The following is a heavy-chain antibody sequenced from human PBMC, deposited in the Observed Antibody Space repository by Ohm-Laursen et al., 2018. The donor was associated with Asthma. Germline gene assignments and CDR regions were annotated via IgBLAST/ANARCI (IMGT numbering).Heavy chain of an antibody. CDR3: ARIGPEWELPGREYSLHH. D-gene: IGHD1-26*01. CDR2: ISTASTFI. Sequence: SLRLSCAASGAGITFSKYAMSWVRQVPGKGLEWVASISTASTFIYYADSVRGRFTTSRDNARNSVYLQMNSLRAEDTALYYCARIGPEWELPGREYSLHHWGEGTLVTVSS. V-gene: IGHV3-21*01. CDR1: GAGITFSKYA. J-gene: IGHJ1*01.